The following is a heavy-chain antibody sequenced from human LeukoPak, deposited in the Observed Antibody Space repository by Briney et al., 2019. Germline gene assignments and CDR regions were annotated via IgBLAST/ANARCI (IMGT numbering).Heavy chain of an antibody. D-gene: IGHD2-15*01. CDR1: GFTFNSYA. CDR3: AKAPISKDCSGGSCYLFDY. J-gene: IGHJ4*02. CDR2: VSDSGDYT. V-gene: IGHV3-23*01. Sequence: PGGSLRLSCAASGFTFNSYAMTWVRQAPGKGLEWVSSVSDSGDYTYYADSVKGRFTISRDNSKNTLYLQVNSLRAEDTAVYYCAKAPISKDCSGGSCYLFDYWAREPWSPSPQ.